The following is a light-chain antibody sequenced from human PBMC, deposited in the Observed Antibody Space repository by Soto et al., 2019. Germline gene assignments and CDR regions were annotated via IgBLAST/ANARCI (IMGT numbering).Light chain of an antibody. CDR1: QSVSSNY. CDR2: GAS. Sequence: IVLTQSPGTLSLSPGEGATLSCRASQSVSSNYLAWYQQKPGQTPRLLIYGASNRATGIPDRFSGNASGTDFTLTISRLKPEDSAVYYCQQYDRSLPLTFSGGTKVEIK. V-gene: IGKV3-20*01. J-gene: IGKJ4*01. CDR3: QQYDRSLPLT.